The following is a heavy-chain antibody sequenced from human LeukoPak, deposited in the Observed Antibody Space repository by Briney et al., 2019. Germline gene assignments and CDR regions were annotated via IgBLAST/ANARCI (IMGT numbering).Heavy chain of an antibody. V-gene: IGHV4-34*01. J-gene: IGHJ3*02. CDR1: GGSFSGYY. Sequence: SETLSLTCAVYGGSFSGYYWGWIRQPPGKGLEWIGSIYYSGSTYYNPSLKSRVTISVDTSKNQFSLKLSSVTAADTAVYYCATPAGYYDSSGYYRSHAFDIWGQGTMVTVSS. D-gene: IGHD3-22*01. CDR2: IYYSGST. CDR3: ATPAGYYDSSGYYRSHAFDI.